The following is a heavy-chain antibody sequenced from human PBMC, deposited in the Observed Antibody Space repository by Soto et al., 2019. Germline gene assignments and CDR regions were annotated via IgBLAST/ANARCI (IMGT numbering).Heavy chain of an antibody. CDR1: GFTFSSYW. D-gene: IGHD3-22*01. J-gene: IGHJ4*02. Sequence: EVQLVESGGGLVQPGGSLRLSCAASGFTFSSYWMHWVRQAPGKGLVWVSRISGDGSSTTYADSVKGRFIISRDNAKNTPYLQMNSLRAEDTAVYYCTRPRYDGSGTPLDHWGQGTLVTVSS. V-gene: IGHV3-74*01. CDR2: ISGDGSST. CDR3: TRPRYDGSGTPLDH.